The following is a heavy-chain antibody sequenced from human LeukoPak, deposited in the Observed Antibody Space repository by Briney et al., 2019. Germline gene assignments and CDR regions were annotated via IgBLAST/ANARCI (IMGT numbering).Heavy chain of an antibody. CDR1: GYTFTSNY. D-gene: IGHD5-18*01. V-gene: IGHV1-46*01. J-gene: IGHJ4*02. CDR3: ARMSMDPAMITNFFDY. Sequence: GASVKVSCKASGYTFTSNYMHWVRQAPGQGLEWMGVIHPSGGSTNYLQKFQGRLTVTSDTSTSTVYMELSGLRSDDTAVYYCARMSMDPAMITNFFDYWGQGTLVTVSS. CDR2: IHPSGGST.